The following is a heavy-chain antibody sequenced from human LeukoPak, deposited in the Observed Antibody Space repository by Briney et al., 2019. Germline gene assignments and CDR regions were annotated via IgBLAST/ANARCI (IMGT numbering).Heavy chain of an antibody. D-gene: IGHD1-14*01. CDR1: GYSISSGYY. CDR2: IYHSGST. CDR3: APVGINMDV. V-gene: IGHV4-38-2*01. J-gene: IGHJ6*03. Sequence: SETLSLTCAVSGYSISSGYYWGWIRQPPGKGLEWIGSIYHSGSTYYNPSLKSRVTISVDTSKNQFSLKLSSVTAADTAVYYCAPVGINMDVWGKGTTVTVSS.